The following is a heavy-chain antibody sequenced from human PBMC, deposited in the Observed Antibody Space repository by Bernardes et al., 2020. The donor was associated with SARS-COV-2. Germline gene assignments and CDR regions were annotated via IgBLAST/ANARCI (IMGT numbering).Heavy chain of an antibody. J-gene: IGHJ3*01. CDR2: IFSRGNT. D-gene: IGHD3-22*01. CDR1: GDSFRSGGDY. Sequence: LSLTCSVSGDSFRSGGDYWSWIRQHPGKGLEWIGYIFSRGNTYYNPSLMNRVIISQDTSKNQFYLKVRSVTAADTAVYYCARDMNYFDTTGGHDAFDVWGPGTKVSGSS. V-gene: IGHV4-31*03. CDR3: ARDMNYFDTTGGHDAFDV.